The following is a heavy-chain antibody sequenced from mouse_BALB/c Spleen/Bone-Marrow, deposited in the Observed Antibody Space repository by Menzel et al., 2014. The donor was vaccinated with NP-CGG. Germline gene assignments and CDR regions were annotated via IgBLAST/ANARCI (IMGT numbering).Heavy chain of an antibody. J-gene: IGHJ4*01. CDR2: ILPGSVSA. D-gene: IGHD3-3*01. V-gene: IGHV1-9*01. Sequence: VKVVESGAELMKPGASMRISCKATGYTFNTYWIEWIKQRPGHGLEWIGEILPGSVSANFNGGFKGKATFTADTSSNTDSMQLTRLTSEDSPAYYTAKKGSPGMDHWGQRTSVSVST. CDR3: AKKGSPGMDH. CDR1: GYTFNTYW.